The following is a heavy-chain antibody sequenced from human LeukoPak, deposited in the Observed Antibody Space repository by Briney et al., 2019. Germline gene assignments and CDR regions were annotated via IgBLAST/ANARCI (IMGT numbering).Heavy chain of an antibody. J-gene: IGHJ4*02. D-gene: IGHD6-13*01. Sequence: GGSLRLSCAASGFTFSNYAMTWVRQAPGKGLEWVSGISGSGGGTYYTDSVKGRFTISRDNSKNTLYLQMNNLRPEDTAIYYCAKAFSSSWYGFDYWGQGTLVTVSS. CDR1: GFTFSNYA. V-gene: IGHV3-23*01. CDR2: ISGSGGGT. CDR3: AKAFSSSWYGFDY.